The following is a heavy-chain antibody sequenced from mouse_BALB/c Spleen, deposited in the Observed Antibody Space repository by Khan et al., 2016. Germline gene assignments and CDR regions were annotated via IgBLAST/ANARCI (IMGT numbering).Heavy chain of an antibody. CDR3: ARSCSNFDY. J-gene: IGHJ2*01. CDR2: INTNTGEP. V-gene: IGHV9-3*02. CDR1: GYTFTNYG. Sequence: QIQLVQSGPELKKPGETVKISCKASGYTFTNYGMNWVKQAPGKGLKWMGWINTNTGEPTYAEEFKGRLAFSLETSASTTYLQINNLKNEDTATYCCARSCSNFDYGGQGTTLTVSS. D-gene: IGHD6-1*01.